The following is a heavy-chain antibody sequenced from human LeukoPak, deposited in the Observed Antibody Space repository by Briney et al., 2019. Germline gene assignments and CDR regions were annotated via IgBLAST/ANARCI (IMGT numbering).Heavy chain of an antibody. D-gene: IGHD2-21*02. CDR3: ARGGFYCGGDCYVDY. J-gene: IGHJ4*02. CDR2: INHSGST. CDR1: GGSFSAYY. Sequence: SETLSPTCAVYGGSFSAYYWSWIRQPPGKGLEWIGEINHSGSTNYNPSLKSRVTISVDTSKNQFSLKLSSVTAADTAVYYCARGGFYCGGDCYVDYWGQGTQVTVSP. V-gene: IGHV4-34*01.